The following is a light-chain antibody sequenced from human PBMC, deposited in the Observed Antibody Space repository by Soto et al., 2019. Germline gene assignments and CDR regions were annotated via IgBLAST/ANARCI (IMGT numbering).Light chain of an antibody. CDR3: QDYGSSPPIT. CDR2: GAS. J-gene: IGKJ5*01. Sequence: IELTQSPGTLSLSPGERATLSCRASQSVTSTSLAWYQQKPGQAPRLLMYGASSRATGTPDRIRGGGSGTDFTLTISRLEPEDVAVYYCQDYGSSPPITFGQGTRLEI. V-gene: IGKV3-20*01. CDR1: QSVTSTS.